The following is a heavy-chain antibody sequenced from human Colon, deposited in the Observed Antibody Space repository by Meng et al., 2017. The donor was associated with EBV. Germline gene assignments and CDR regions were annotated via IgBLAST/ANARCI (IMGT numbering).Heavy chain of an antibody. CDR3: AKINWRIDMEAIINWFDP. V-gene: IGHV4-4*02. CDR1: GGFITSENW. Sequence: QVQLQESGARLVKPSGXLSRNCAXSGGFITSENWWTWVRQPPGKGLEWIGEIHYTGSTNYNPSLKSRVTISIDNSKHQFSLNLTSLTAADTAVYFCAKINWRIDMEAIINWFDPLGQGTLGTVAS. J-gene: IGHJ5*02. CDR2: IHYTGST. D-gene: IGHD5-12*01.